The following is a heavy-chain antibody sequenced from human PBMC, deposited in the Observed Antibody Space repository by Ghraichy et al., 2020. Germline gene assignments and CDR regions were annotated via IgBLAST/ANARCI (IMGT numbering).Heavy chain of an antibody. CDR3: AILTPDCSGGSCLGDY. V-gene: IGHV1-2*06. J-gene: IGHJ4*02. Sequence: ASVKVSCKASGYTFTGYYMHWVRQAPGQGLEWMGRINPNSGGTNYAQKFQGRVTMTRDTSISTAYMELSRLRSDDTAVYYCAILTPDCSGGSCLGDYWGQGTLVTVSS. D-gene: IGHD2-15*01. CDR1: GYTFTGYY. CDR2: INPNSGGT.